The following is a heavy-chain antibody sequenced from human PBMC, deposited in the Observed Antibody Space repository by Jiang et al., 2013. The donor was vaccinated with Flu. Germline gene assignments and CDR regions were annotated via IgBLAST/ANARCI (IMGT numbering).Heavy chain of an antibody. J-gene: IGHJ5*02. CDR2: ISGSGGST. CDR3: AKERGFLEWLLPWFDP. V-gene: IGHV3-23*01. D-gene: IGHD3-3*01. CDR1: GFTFSSYA. Sequence: GGGLVQPGGSLRLSCAASGFTFSSYAMSWVRQAPGKGLEWVSAISGSGGSTYYADSVKGRFTISRDNSKNTLYLQMNSLRAEDTAVYYCAKERGFLEWLLPWFDPWGQGTLVTVSS.